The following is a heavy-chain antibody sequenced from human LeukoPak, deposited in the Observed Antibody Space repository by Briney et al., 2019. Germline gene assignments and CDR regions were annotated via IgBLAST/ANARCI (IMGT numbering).Heavy chain of an antibody. CDR2: ISYDGSNK. V-gene: IGHV3-30*18. CDR1: GFTFSSYG. Sequence: PGGSLRLSCAASGFTFSSYGMHWVRQAPGKGLECVPVISYDGSNKYYADSVKGRFTISKDNSKNTLYLQMNSLRVEDTAVHYCAKDLVPLPGHNWFDPWGQGTLVTVSS. J-gene: IGHJ5*02. CDR3: AKDLVPLPGHNWFDP.